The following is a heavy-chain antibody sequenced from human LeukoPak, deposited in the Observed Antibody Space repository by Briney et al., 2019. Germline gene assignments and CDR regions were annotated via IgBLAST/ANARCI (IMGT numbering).Heavy chain of an antibody. J-gene: IGHJ3*02. CDR1: GGSISSYY. CDR2: IYYSGST. V-gene: IGHV4-59*08. CDR3: ARPYSGCPSDAFDI. Sequence: PSETLSLTCTVSGGSISSYYWSWIRQPPGKGLEWIGYIYYSGSTNYNPSLKSRVTISVDTSKNQFSLKLSSVTAADTAVYYCARPYSGCPSDAFDIWGQGTMVTVSS. D-gene: IGHD1-26*01.